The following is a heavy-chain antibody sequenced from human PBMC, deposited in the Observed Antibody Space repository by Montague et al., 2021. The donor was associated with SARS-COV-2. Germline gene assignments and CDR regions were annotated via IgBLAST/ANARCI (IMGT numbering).Heavy chain of an antibody. CDR2: IYYSGST. J-gene: IGHJ2*01. CDR3: ARASAPSITVVGVGNTYWYCDL. CDR1: GGSISSGGYY. D-gene: IGHD3-3*01. V-gene: IGHV4-31*03. Sequence: TLSLTCTVSGGSISSGGYYWSWIRQHPGKGLEWIGYIYYSGSTYYNPSLKSRVTISVDTSKNQFSLKLSSVTAADTAVYYCARASAPSITVVGVGNTYWYCDLWGQGTLVTVSS.